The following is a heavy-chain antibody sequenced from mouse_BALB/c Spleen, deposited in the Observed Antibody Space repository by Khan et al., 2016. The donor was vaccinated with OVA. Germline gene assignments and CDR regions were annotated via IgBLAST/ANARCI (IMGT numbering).Heavy chain of an antibody. Sequence: QVQLEESGAELVKPGASVKMSCKASGYTFTSYCMHWVKQRHGQGLEWFAETNTSYGRTYYNEKFKSKATMTVDKSSNTAYMLLIGPTSEDSAVYYCARIKERVANYFDYWGQGTTVTVSA. J-gene: IGHJ2*01. CDR1: GYTFTSYC. V-gene: IGHV1S81*02. CDR2: TNTSYGRT. CDR3: ARIKERVANYFDY. D-gene: IGHD1-2*01.